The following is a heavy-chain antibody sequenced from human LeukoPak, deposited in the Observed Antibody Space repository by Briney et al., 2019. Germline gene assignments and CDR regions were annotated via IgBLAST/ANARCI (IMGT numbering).Heavy chain of an antibody. CDR1: GGSISSYY. V-gene: IGHV4-59*08. CDR2: FHYSGTT. CDR3: ARQGERPGISAY. J-gene: IGHJ4*02. Sequence: SETLSLTCTVSGGSISSYYWSWIRQPPGKELEWIGYFHYSGTTNYNPSLKSRVTISVDTSKNQFSLKLRFVTAADTAVYYCARQGERPGISAYWGQGTLVTVSS. D-gene: IGHD1-26*01.